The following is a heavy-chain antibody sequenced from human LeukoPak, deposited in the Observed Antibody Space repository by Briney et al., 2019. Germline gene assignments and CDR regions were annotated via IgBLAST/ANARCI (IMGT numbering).Heavy chain of an antibody. Sequence: PGGSLRLSCAASGFTFSSYAMHWVRQAPGKGLEGVAVISYDGSNKYYADSVKGRFTISRDNSKNTLYLQMNSLRAEDTAVYYCARVRDITMVRGVIGPFDYWGQGTLVTVSS. CDR1: GFTFSSYA. CDR3: ARVRDITMVRGVIGPFDY. V-gene: IGHV3-30*04. CDR2: ISYDGSNK. D-gene: IGHD3-10*01. J-gene: IGHJ4*02.